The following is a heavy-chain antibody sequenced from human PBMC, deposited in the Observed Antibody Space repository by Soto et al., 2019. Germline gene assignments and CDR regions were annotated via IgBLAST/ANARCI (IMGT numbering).Heavy chain of an antibody. CDR3: ARGGSNWPHSYFDY. CDR2: VYNTGTT. CDR1: DGSISRYF. D-gene: IGHD6-6*01. J-gene: IGHJ4*02. Sequence: QVQLQESGPRLVKPSETLSLTCTVSDGSISRYFLSWIRQSTGKGLEWIGYVYNTGTTNYNPSLKSRVTIPLATSKNQFSLKLTSVTAADTALYYCARGGSNWPHSYFDYWAQGIRVTVSS. V-gene: IGHV4-4*08.